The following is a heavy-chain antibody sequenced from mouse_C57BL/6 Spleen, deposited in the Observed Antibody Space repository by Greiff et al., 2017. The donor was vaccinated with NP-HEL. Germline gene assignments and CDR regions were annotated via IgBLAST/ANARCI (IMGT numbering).Heavy chain of an antibody. V-gene: IGHV5-6*01. CDR1: GFTFSSYG. CDR3: ARLELGRGFAY. J-gene: IGHJ3*01. D-gene: IGHD4-1*01. Sequence: EVMLVESGGDLVKPGGSLKLSCAASGFTFSSYGMSWVRQTPDKRLEWVATISSGGSYTYYPDSVKGRFTISRDNAKNTLYLQMSSLKSEDTAMYYCARLELGRGFAYWGQGTLVTVSA. CDR2: ISSGGSYT.